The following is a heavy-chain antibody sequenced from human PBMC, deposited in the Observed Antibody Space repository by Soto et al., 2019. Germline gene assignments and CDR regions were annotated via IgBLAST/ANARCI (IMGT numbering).Heavy chain of an antibody. CDR1: GGSISSYY. CDR2: IYYSGST. Sequence: SETLSLTCTVSGGSISSYYWSWIRQPPGKGLEWIGYIYYSGSTDYNPSLKSRVTISVDTSKNQFSLKLSSVTAADTAVYYCARDYGDYDAFDIWGQGTMVTVSS. V-gene: IGHV4-59*01. CDR3: ARDYGDYDAFDI. D-gene: IGHD4-17*01. J-gene: IGHJ3*02.